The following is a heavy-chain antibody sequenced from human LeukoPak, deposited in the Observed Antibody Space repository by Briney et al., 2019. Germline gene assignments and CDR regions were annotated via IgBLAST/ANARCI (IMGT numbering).Heavy chain of an antibody. CDR1: GFTVSSKY. J-gene: IGHJ4*02. Sequence: GGSLRLSCAASGFTVSSKYMRWVRQAPGKGLEWVSVIYSGGSTYYADSVKGRFTISRDNSKNTLYLQMNSLRAEDTAVYYCARSHSLIRGVISGLDYWGQGTLVTVSS. CDR3: ARSHSLIRGVISGLDY. CDR2: IYSGGST. D-gene: IGHD3-10*01. V-gene: IGHV3-66*01.